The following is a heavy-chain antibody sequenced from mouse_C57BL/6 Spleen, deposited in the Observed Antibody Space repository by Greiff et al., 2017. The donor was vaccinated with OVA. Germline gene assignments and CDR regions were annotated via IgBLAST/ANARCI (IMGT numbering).Heavy chain of an antibody. CDR2: IHPNSGST. Sequence: VQLQQPGAELVKPGASVKLSCKASGYTFTSYWMHWVKQSPGQGLEWIGMIHPNSGSTNYNEKFKSKATLTVDKSSSTAYMQLSSLTSEDSAVYYCAVGDYYGSSYWYVDVWGTGTTVTVSS. CDR3: AVGDYYGSSYWYVDV. CDR1: GYTFTSYW. V-gene: IGHV1-64*01. J-gene: IGHJ1*03. D-gene: IGHD1-1*01.